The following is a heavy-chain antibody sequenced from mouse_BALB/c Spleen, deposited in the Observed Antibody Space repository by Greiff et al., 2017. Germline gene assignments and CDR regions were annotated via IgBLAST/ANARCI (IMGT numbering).Heavy chain of an antibody. CDR1: GYTFTSYV. Sequence: VQLQQSGPELVKPGASVKMSCKASGYTFTSYVMHWVKQKPGQGLEWIGYINPYNDCTKYNEKFKGKATLTSDKSSSTAYMELSSLTSEDSAVYYCARGGFITTASFAYWGQGTLVTVSA. CDR2: INPYNDCT. J-gene: IGHJ3*01. D-gene: IGHD1-2*01. V-gene: IGHV1-14*01. CDR3: ARGGFITTASFAY.